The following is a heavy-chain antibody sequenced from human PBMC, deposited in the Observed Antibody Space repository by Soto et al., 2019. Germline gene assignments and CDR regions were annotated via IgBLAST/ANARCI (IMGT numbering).Heavy chain of an antibody. Sequence: PGGSLRVSCAGSGFSFSSYSMNWVRQAPGKGLEWVSSISSSSSAIFYGDSVKGRFIISRDNAENSLYLQMNSLRAEDTAVYYCARPLWRDDYNWGYFDLWGRGTLVTVSS. V-gene: IGHV3-21*01. CDR2: ISSSSSAI. CDR1: GFSFSSYS. CDR3: ARPLWRDDYNWGYFDL. D-gene: IGHD4-4*01. J-gene: IGHJ2*01.